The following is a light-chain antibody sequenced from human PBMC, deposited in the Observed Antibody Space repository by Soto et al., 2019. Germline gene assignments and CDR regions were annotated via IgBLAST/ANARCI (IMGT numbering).Light chain of an antibody. V-gene: IGKV1-39*01. CDR3: QQSYSTR. CDR2: AAS. Sequence: DIPMTQSPSSLSASVGDRVTITCRASQSISSYLNCYQQKPGKAPKLLIYAASSLQSGVPSRFSGSGSGTDFTLTISSLQPEDFASYYCQQSYSTRFGQGTRLEIK. J-gene: IGKJ5*01. CDR1: QSISSY.